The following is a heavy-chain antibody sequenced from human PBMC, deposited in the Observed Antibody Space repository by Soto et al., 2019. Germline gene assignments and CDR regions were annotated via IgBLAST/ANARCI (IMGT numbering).Heavy chain of an antibody. D-gene: IGHD3-22*01. CDR1: GGSFSGYY. Sequence: PSETLSLTCAVYGGSFSGYYWSWIRQPPGKGLEWIGEINHSGSTNYNPSLKSRVTISVDTSKNQFSLKLSSVTAADTAVYYCARIPRYYDSSGSARYYFDYWGQGTLVTVSS. V-gene: IGHV4-34*01. CDR3: ARIPRYYDSSGSARYYFDY. CDR2: INHSGST. J-gene: IGHJ4*02.